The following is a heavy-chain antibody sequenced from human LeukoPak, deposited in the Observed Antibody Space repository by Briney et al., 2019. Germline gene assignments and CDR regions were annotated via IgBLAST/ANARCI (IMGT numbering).Heavy chain of an antibody. CDR3: ASSSSLLRAYYYDSSGRTDAFDI. CDR1: GGSFSGYY. D-gene: IGHD3-22*01. J-gene: IGHJ3*02. V-gene: IGHV4-34*01. CDR2: IKHSGST. Sequence: SETLSLTCAVYGGSFSGYYWSWIRQPPGKGLEWIGEIKHSGSTNYNPSLKSRVTISVDTSKNRFSLKLSSVTAADTAVYYCASSSSLLRAYYYDSSGRTDAFDIWGQGTMVTVSS.